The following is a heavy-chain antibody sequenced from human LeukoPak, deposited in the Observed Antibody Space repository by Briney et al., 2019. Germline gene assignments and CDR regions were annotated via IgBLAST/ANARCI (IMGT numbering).Heavy chain of an antibody. Sequence: GGSLRLSCAASGFTVSSNYMSWVRQAPGKGLEWVAVIWYDGSNKYYADSVKGRFTISRDNSKNTLYLQMNSLRAEDTAVYYCARDPQEPPYGGNSYWYFDLWGRGTLVTVSS. CDR2: IWYDGSNK. CDR3: ARDPQEPPYGGNSYWYFDL. V-gene: IGHV3-33*08. CDR1: GFTVSSNY. D-gene: IGHD4-23*01. J-gene: IGHJ2*01.